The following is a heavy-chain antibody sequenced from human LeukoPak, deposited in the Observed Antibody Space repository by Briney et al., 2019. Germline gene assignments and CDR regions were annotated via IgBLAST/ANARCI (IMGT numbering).Heavy chain of an antibody. Sequence: GESLRLSCAASGFTFSSYAMTWVRQAPGKGLEWVSGISASGGTTYYADSVKGRFTISRDNSKNTLYMQMNSLRVEDTAVYYCARDRDYYYGVDVWGQGTTVIVSS. D-gene: IGHD3-10*01. V-gene: IGHV3-23*01. CDR3: ARDRDYYYGVDV. CDR2: ISASGGTT. J-gene: IGHJ6*02. CDR1: GFTFSSYA.